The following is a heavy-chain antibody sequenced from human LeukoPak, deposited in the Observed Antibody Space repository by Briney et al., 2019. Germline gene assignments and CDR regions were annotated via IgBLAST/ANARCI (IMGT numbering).Heavy chain of an antibody. Sequence: GGSLRLSCTASGISFSDHYIDWVRQAPGKGLEWVGRTGNKADGHTTEYAASVRGRFIISREDSSNSLYLQMNSLKTEDTAVYYCTRGYSGISVYAFDIWGPGTMVTVSS. CDR1: GISFSDHY. CDR2: TGNKADGHTT. J-gene: IGHJ3*02. CDR3: TRGYSGISVYAFDI. V-gene: IGHV3-72*01. D-gene: IGHD1-26*01.